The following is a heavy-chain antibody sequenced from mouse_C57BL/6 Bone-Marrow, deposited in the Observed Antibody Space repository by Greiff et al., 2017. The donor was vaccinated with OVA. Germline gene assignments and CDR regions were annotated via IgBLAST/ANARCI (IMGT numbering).Heavy chain of an antibody. CDR1: GFTFSDAW. D-gene: IGHD1-1*01. CDR3: TRITPYYFDY. J-gene: IGHJ2*01. Sequence: EVKVEESGGGLVQPGGSMKLSCAASGFTFSDAWMDWVRQSPEKGLEWVAEIRNKANNHATYYAESVKGRFTISRDDSKSSVYLQLNSLRAEDTGIYYCTRITPYYFDYWGQGATLTVSS. CDR2: IRNKANNHAT. V-gene: IGHV6-6*01.